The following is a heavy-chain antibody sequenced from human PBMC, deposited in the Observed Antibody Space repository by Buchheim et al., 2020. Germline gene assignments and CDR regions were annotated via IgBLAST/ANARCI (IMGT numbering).Heavy chain of an antibody. CDR3: AKGIVVVTAPILVSWYFDL. D-gene: IGHD2-21*02. CDR1: GFTFSSYA. V-gene: IGHV3-23*01. J-gene: IGHJ2*01. CDR2: ISGSGGST. Sequence: EVQLLESGGGLVQPGGSLRLSCAASGFTFSSYAMSWVRQAPGKGLEWVSAISGSGGSTYYADSVKGRFTISRDNSKNTLYLQMNSLRAEDTAVYYCAKGIVVVTAPILVSWYFDLWGRGTL.